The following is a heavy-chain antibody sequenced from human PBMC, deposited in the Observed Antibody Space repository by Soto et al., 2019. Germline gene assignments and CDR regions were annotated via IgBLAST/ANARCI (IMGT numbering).Heavy chain of an antibody. Sequence: QLQLQESGSGLVKPSQTLSLTCAVSGGSISSGGYSWSWIRQPPGKGLEWIGYIYHSGSTYYNPSLKSRVTISVDRSKNQFSLKLSSVTAADTAVYYCVRDGSSSRKDAFDIWGQGTMVTVSS. CDR1: GGSISSGGYS. CDR3: VRDGSSSRKDAFDI. CDR2: IYHSGST. V-gene: IGHV4-30-2*01. D-gene: IGHD6-6*01. J-gene: IGHJ3*02.